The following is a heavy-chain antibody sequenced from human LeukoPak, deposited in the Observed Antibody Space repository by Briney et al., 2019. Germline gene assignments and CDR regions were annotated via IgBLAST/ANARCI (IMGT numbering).Heavy chain of an antibody. CDR3: ARRTGALCTKTICRFDS. V-gene: IGHV3-23*01. D-gene: IGHD2-8*01. Sequence: GGSLTVSCAASGFSFSSYAMSWVRQAPGKGLEWVSLISGISGSGYNTYYADSVQGRFTISRDSSKNTLYLQMNSLRAEDTAVYYCARRTGALCTKTICRFDSWGQGTLVAVSS. CDR2: ISGISGSGYNT. CDR1: GFSFSSYA. J-gene: IGHJ4*02.